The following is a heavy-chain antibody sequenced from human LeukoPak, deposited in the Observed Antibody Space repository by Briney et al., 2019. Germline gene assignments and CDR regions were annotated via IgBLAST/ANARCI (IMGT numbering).Heavy chain of an antibody. D-gene: IGHD2-21*01. V-gene: IGHV1-69*06. CDR1: GGTFSTNA. J-gene: IGHJ4*02. Sequence: SVKVSYKTYGGTFSTNAISWVRQAPGRGLEWMGRITPMLDTPYYAQNFQGRVMITAGKSTSTAYMQLSGLPADDTAVYYYARWAGIAKVPTALWEGPYDYWGQGTPVTVSS. CDR2: ITPMLDTP. CDR3: ARWAGIAKVPTALWEGPYDY.